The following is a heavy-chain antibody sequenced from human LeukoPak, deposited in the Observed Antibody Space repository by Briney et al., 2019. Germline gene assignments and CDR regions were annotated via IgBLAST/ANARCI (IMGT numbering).Heavy chain of an antibody. Sequence: PSETLSLTCAVYGGSFSGYYWSWIRQPPGKGLEWIGSIYHSGSTYYNPSLKSRVTISVDTSKNQFSLKLSSVTAADTAVYYCARLLTGSTRGPSYDPWGQGTLVTVSS. CDR1: GGSFSGYY. V-gene: IGHV4-34*01. J-gene: IGHJ5*02. D-gene: IGHD3-10*01. CDR2: IYHSGST. CDR3: ARLLTGSTRGPSYDP.